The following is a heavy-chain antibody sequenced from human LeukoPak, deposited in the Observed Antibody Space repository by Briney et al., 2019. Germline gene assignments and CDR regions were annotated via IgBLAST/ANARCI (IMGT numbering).Heavy chain of an antibody. J-gene: IGHJ4*02. CDR2: MNPNSGNT. D-gene: IGHD5-12*01. CDR1: GYTFTSYD. Sequence: GASVKVSCKASGYTFTSYDINWVRQATGQGLEWIGWMNPNSGNTGYAQKFQGRVTITRNTSISTAYMELSSLRSEDTAVYYCARGLRRGYSGYDTFDYWGQGTLVTVSS. V-gene: IGHV1-8*01. CDR3: ARGLRRGYSGYDTFDY.